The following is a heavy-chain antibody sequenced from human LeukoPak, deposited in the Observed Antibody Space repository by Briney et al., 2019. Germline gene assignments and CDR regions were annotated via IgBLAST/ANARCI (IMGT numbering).Heavy chain of an antibody. J-gene: IGHJ5*02. Sequence: PGGSLRLSCAASGFTFSSYGMHWVRQAPGKGLEWVAVISYDGSNKYYADSVKGRFTSSRDNSKNTLYLQMNSQRAEDTAVYYCVKDLGYDSSAPWCNPWGQGTLVTVSS. CDR2: ISYDGSNK. D-gene: IGHD3-22*01. CDR3: VKDLGYDSSAPWCNP. V-gene: IGHV3-30*18. CDR1: GFTFSSYG.